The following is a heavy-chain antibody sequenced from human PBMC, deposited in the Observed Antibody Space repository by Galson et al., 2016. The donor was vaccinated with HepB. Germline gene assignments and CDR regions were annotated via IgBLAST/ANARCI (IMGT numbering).Heavy chain of an antibody. CDR3: ARTARWESTGGGWFDP. J-gene: IGHJ5*02. CDR1: GGTIRISA. Sequence: SVKVSCKVSGGTIRISAFSWVRQAPGQGLEWMGMIIPAFATTTYAQKFQARITISADESTDTVYMELSSLRSEDTSVYYCARTARWESTGGGWFDPWGQGTLVTVSS. D-gene: IGHD3-16*01. V-gene: IGHV1-69*13. CDR2: IIPAFATT.